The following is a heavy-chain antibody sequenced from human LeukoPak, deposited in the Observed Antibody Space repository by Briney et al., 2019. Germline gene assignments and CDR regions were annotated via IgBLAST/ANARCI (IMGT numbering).Heavy chain of an antibody. CDR2: PYQSGST. D-gene: IGHD2-2*01. CDR3: AREKKIFPCSTCYGIDY. J-gene: IGHJ4*02. Sequence: SETLSLACGLYGHSISSRYYGGSIRQPPWTGLESSGRPYQSGSTSDNPSLESRVTIAEDGSKHQFCLKLRALTAADTAVDYCAREKKIFPCSTCYGIDYWGQGTLVTVSS. V-gene: IGHV4-38-2*02. CDR1: GHSISSRYY.